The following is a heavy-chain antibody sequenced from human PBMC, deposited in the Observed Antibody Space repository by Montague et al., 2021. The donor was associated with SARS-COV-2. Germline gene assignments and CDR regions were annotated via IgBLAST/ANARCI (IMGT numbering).Heavy chain of an antibody. V-gene: IGHV3-74*01. D-gene: IGHD2-2*01. CDR1: GFTFSSYW. J-gene: IGHJ2*01. Sequence: SLRLSCAASGFTFSSYWMHWVRQAPGKGLVWVSRINSDGSSTSYADSVKGRFTISRDNAKNTLYLQMNSLRAEDTAVYYCACLGVVVVPASFDWYFDLWARGTLVTVSS. CDR2: INSDGSST. CDR3: ACLGVVVVPASFDWYFDL.